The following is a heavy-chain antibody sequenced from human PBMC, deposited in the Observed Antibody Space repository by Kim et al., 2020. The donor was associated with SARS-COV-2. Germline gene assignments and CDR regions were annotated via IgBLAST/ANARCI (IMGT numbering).Heavy chain of an antibody. CDR3: ARDSGGGVGASPLGY. Sequence: DSVKGRFTISRDNSKNTLYLQMNSLRAEDTAVYYCARDSGGGVGASPLGYWGQGTLVTVSS. D-gene: IGHD1-26*01. V-gene: IGHV3-53*01. J-gene: IGHJ4*02.